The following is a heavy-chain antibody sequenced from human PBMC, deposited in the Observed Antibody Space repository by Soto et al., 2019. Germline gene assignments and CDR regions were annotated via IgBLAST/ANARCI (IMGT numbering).Heavy chain of an antibody. Sequence: EVQLVESGGGLVQPGGSLRLSCAASGFTFSDHYMDWVRQAPGKGLEWVGRTRNKANSYTTEYAASVKGRFTISRDDSKDSLYLQMNSLKTEDTAVYYCARVGGREGPPVEPGYYYYGMDVWGQGTAVTVSS. D-gene: IGHD3-10*01. CDR1: GFTFSDHY. J-gene: IGHJ6*02. CDR3: ARVGGREGPPVEPGYYYYGMDV. CDR2: TRNKANSYTT. V-gene: IGHV3-72*01.